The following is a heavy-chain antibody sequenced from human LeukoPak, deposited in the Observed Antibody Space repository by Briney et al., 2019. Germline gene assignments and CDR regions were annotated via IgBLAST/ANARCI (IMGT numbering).Heavy chain of an antibody. V-gene: IGHV4-30-2*01. Sequence: SETLSLTCAVSGGSITRGGYSWTWIRHPAGKGLEWMGYIYHIGSTYYNPSLESRVTISIDRSNQFSLRLSSVTAADTAVYYCARANFCGGTSCYYFDYWGQGTLVTVSS. CDR2: IYHIGST. CDR3: ARANFCGGTSCYYFDY. CDR1: GGSITRGGYS. D-gene: IGHD2-2*01. J-gene: IGHJ4*02.